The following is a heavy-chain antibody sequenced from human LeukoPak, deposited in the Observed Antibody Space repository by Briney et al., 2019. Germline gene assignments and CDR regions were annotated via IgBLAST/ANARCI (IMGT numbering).Heavy chain of an antibody. CDR2: ISWNSGSI. CDR3: AKDSTDWYFDL. Sequence: PGRSLRLSCAASGFTFDDYAMHWVRHAPGKGLEWVSGISWNSGSIGYADSVKGRFTISRDNAKNSLYLQMISLRAEDTAFYYCAKDSTDWYFDLWGRGTLVTVSS. V-gene: IGHV3-9*01. J-gene: IGHJ2*01. D-gene: IGHD4-17*01. CDR1: GFTFDDYA.